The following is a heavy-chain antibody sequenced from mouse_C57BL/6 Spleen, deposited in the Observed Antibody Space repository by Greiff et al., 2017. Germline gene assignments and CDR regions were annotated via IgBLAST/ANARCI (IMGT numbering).Heavy chain of an antibody. CDR3: ARQAPRSTMVPFDY. J-gene: IGHJ2*01. D-gene: IGHD2-2*01. Sequence: EVQLQQSGGGLVKPGGSLKLSCAASGFTFSDYGMHWVRQAPEKGLEWVAYISSGSSTIYYADTVKGRFTISRDNAKNTLFLQMTSLRSEDTAMYYCARQAPRSTMVPFDYWGQGTTLTVSS. CDR1: GFTFSDYG. CDR2: ISSGSSTI. V-gene: IGHV5-17*01.